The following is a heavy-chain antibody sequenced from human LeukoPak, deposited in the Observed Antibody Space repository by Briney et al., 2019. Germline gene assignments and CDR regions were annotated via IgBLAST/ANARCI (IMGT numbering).Heavy chain of an antibody. Sequence: PEGSLRLSCAVSGFTVNVYALHWVRQTPGKGLEWVAVISYDGSNIYYADSVKGRFTISRDISKNTLYLQMNSLRLADTAVYYCARSTIFGAPFDPWGQGSLVTVSS. V-gene: IGHV3-30-3*01. CDR3: ARSTIFGAPFDP. CDR2: ISYDGSNI. CDR1: GFTVNVYA. J-gene: IGHJ5*02. D-gene: IGHD3-3*01.